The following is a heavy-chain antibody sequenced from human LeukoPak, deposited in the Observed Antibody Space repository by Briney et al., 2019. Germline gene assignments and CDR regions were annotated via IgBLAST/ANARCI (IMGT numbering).Heavy chain of an antibody. CDR2: VYGSVST. V-gene: IGHV4-4*07. J-gene: IGHJ4*02. CDR1: GGSISGYY. D-gene: IGHD1-26*01. CDR3: ARDKVGTSYFDF. Sequence: SETLSLTCTVSGGSISGYYWSWIRQPAGKGLEWIGRVYGSVSTNYNPSLKSRLTVSLDTSKNQFSLRLSSVTAADTAIYYCARDKVGTSYFDFWGQGALVTVSS.